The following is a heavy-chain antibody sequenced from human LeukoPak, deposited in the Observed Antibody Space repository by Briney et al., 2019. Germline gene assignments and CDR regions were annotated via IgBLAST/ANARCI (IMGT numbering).Heavy chain of an antibody. V-gene: IGHV4-59*03. D-gene: IGHD1-26*01. CDR2: VYYSGST. CDR1: GASMSIYY. J-gene: IGHJ4*02. CDR3: AKGGSYYDGDY. Sequence: PSETLSLTCTVSGASMSIYYWTWIRQVPGKGLEWIGNVYYSGSTRYNPSLMGRATISIDTSKNTFSLKVTPMTAADTAVYFCAKGGSYYDGDYWGQGTLVTVSS.